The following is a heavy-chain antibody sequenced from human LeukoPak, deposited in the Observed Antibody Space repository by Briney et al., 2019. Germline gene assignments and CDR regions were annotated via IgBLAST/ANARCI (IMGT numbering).Heavy chain of an antibody. CDR1: GFTFSDYY. D-gene: IGHD3-22*01. CDR2: ISSSGGTI. V-gene: IGHV3-11*01. J-gene: IGHJ4*02. Sequence: PGGSLRLSCAASGFTFSDYYMSWIRQAPGKGLEWVSYISSSGGTIKYADSVKGRFTISRDNAKISLYVQMNSLRAEDTAVYYCAREGSGDSSGYYVGYWGQGTLVTVSS. CDR3: AREGSGDSSGYYVGY.